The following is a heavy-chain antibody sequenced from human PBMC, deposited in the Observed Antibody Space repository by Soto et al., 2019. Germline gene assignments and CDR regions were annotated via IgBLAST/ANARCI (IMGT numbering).Heavy chain of an antibody. CDR3: ARYCSSTSCYYQGMDV. CDR2: INPNSGGT. J-gene: IGHJ6*02. Sequence: QVQLVQSGAEVKKPGASVKVSCKASGYTFTGYYMHWVRQAPGQGLEWMGWINPNSGGTNYAQKFQGWVTMTRDTSISTAYMELSRLRSGDTAVYYCARYCSSTSCYYQGMDVWGQGTTVTVSS. CDR1: GYTFTGYY. D-gene: IGHD2-2*01. V-gene: IGHV1-2*04.